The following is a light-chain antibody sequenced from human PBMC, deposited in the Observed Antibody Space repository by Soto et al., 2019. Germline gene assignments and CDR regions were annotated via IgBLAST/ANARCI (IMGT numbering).Light chain of an antibody. V-gene: IGKV3-11*01. CDR3: QQYGGSPLIT. CDR1: QSVSSY. Sequence: IVLTQSPATRCLPPGERATLSCRASQSVSSYLAWYQQKPGRAPRILIYDASNRATGITARFSGSGSGTDFTLTVSRLEHDDFAVNYCQQYGGSPLITFGQGTRL. CDR2: DAS. J-gene: IGKJ5*01.